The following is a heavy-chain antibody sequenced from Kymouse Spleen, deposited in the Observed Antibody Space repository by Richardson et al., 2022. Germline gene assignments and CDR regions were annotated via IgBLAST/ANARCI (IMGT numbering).Heavy chain of an antibody. D-gene: IGHD2-2*02. V-gene: IGHV4-34*01. J-gene: IGHJ4*02. CDR1: GGSFSGYY. Sequence: QVQLQQWGAGLLKPSETLSLTCAVYGGSFSGYYWSWIRQPPGKGLEWIGEINHSGSTNYNPSLKSRVTISVDTSKNQFSLKLSSVTAADTAVYYCARGLIVVVPAEAHSSSSYFDYWGQGTLVTVSS. CDR3: ARGLIVVVPAEAHSSSSYFDY. CDR2: INHSGST.